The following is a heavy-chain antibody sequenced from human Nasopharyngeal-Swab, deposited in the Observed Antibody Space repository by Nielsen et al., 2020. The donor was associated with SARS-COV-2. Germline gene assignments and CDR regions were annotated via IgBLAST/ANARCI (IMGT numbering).Heavy chain of an antibody. V-gene: IGHV4-4*07. CDR2: IYTSGST. CDR3: ARDIAAAGEAYYYYGMDV. D-gene: IGHD6-13*01. Sequence: SETLSLICTVSGGSISSYYWSWIRQPAGKGLEWIGRIYTSGSTNYNPSLKSRVTMSVDTSKNQFSLKLSSVTAADTAVYYCARDIAAAGEAYYYYGMDVWGQGTTVTVSS. CDR1: GGSISSYY. J-gene: IGHJ6*02.